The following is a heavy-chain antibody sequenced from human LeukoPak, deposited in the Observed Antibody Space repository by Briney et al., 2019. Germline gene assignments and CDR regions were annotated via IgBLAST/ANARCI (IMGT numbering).Heavy chain of an antibody. Sequence: GGSLRLACAASGFTFNSYAMTWVRPAPGKGLEWVSVIYSGGSTYYADSVKGRFTISRDTSKNTLYLQMNSLRAEDTAVYYCAGDLSPPTYYYGAGSNYWGQGTLVTVSS. D-gene: IGHD3-10*01. CDR2: IYSGGST. CDR1: GFTFNSYA. J-gene: IGHJ4*02. CDR3: AGDLSPPTYYYGAGSNY. V-gene: IGHV3-66*01.